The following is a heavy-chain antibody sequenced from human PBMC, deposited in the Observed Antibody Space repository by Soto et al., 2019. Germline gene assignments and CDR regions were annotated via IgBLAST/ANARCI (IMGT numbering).Heavy chain of an antibody. J-gene: IGHJ4*02. D-gene: IGHD3-10*01. CDR2: MNPNSGDT. Sequence: QVQLVQSGAEVKKPGASVKVSCKASGYTFTSYEINWVRQATGQGLEWMGWMNPNSGDTGYAQKFQGRVTMTRNTSISTAYMELSILRSEHSAVYYCLRGHSLWFWELLRWGQGTLVTVSS. CDR3: LRGHSLWFWELLR. CDR1: GYTFTSYE. V-gene: IGHV1-8*01.